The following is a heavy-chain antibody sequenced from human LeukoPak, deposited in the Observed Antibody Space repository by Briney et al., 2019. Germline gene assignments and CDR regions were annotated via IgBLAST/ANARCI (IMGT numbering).Heavy chain of an antibody. J-gene: IGHJ3*02. CDR2: IHSSSSSI. CDR1: GFTFSTDI. Sequence: GGSLRLSCAASGFTFSTDIMNWGRQAPGKGLEWISYIHSSSSSIYYADSVKGRFTISRDNAKNSLYLQMHSLRDEDTAVYYCARDRLRAGSFDIWGQGTLVTVSS. D-gene: IGHD2-21*02. CDR3: ARDRLRAGSFDI. V-gene: IGHV3-48*02.